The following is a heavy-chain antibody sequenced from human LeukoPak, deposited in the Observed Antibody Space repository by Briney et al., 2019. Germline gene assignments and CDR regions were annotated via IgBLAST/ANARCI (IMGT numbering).Heavy chain of an antibody. D-gene: IGHD5-12*01. CDR1: GFTFSGYD. Sequence: GGSLRPSCAASGFTFSGYDMHWVRQATGKGLEWVSSIGAGGDPYYPGSVKGRFTISRENAKNSLYLQMNSLRAGDTAMYYCARGTVATIGWYFDLWGRGTLVTVSS. V-gene: IGHV3-13*05. CDR2: IGAGGDP. J-gene: IGHJ2*01. CDR3: ARGTVATIGWYFDL.